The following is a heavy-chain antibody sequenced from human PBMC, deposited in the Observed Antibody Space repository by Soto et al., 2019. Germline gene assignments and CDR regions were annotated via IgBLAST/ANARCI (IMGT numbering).Heavy chain of an antibody. V-gene: IGHV3-64*01. D-gene: IGHD3-16*01. J-gene: IGHJ4*02. Sequence: EVQLVESGGGLVQPGGSLRLSCAASGFTFSSYTMHWVRQAPGKGLEYVSAISSNGGSTYYANSVKGRFTISRDNSKNTLYLQMGSLRAEDMAVYYCARGEPFDSWGQGTLVTGSS. CDR2: ISSNGGST. CDR3: ARGEPFDS. CDR1: GFTFSSYT.